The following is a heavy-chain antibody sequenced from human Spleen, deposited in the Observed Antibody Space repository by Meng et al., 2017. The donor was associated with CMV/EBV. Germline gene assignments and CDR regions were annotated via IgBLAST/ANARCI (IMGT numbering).Heavy chain of an antibody. V-gene: IGHV1-2*02. CDR3: ARDLEYCGSTSCFEDCFDP. CDR2: INPNSGGT. D-gene: IGHD2-2*01. Sequence: ASVKVSCKASGYTFTGYYMHWVRQAPGQGLEWMGWINPNSGGTNYARKLQGRVTLTTDTSTTTAYMELRSLRSDDTAVYYCARDLEYCGSTSCFEDCFDPWGQGTLVTVS. J-gene: IGHJ5*02. CDR1: GYTFTGYY.